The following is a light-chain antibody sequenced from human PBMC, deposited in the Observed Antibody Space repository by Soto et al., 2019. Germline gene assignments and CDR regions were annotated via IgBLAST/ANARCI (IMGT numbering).Light chain of an antibody. CDR3: QHFKSFPIT. CDR1: QGISTL. Sequence: AIQLTQSPSSLSASVGDRVTITCRASQGISTLLAWCQQKPGKAPKVLIYESSLLQSGVPSRFSGSGSGTDFTLTISSLQPEDFATYYCQHFKSFPITFGQGTRLESK. V-gene: IGKV1-13*02. CDR2: ESS. J-gene: IGKJ5*01.